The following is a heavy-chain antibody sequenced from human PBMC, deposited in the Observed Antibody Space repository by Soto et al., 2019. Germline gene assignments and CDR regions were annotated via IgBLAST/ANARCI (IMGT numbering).Heavy chain of an antibody. J-gene: IGHJ6*02. CDR2: IMPIFGTA. D-gene: IGHD3-3*01. CDR1: GGTFSSYA. CDR3: ARVMKITHDFWSGHYGMDV. V-gene: IGHV1-69*01. Sequence: QVQLVQSGAEVKKPGSSVKVSCKASGGTFSSYAISWVRQAPGQGLEWMGGIMPIFGTANYAQKFQGRVTITADESTSTAYMELSSLRSEDTAVYYCARVMKITHDFWSGHYGMDVWGQGTTVTVSS.